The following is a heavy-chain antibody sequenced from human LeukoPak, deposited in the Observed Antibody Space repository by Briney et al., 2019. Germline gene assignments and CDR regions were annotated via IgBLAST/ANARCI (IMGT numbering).Heavy chain of an antibody. J-gene: IGHJ4*02. V-gene: IGHV1-69*04. D-gene: IGHD6-19*01. Sequence: ASVKVSCKASGYTFTGYYMHWVRQAPGQGLEWMGRIIPILGIANYAQKFQGRVTITADKSTSTAYMELSSLRSEDTAVYYCARGSIAVAGTFDYWGQGTLVTVSS. CDR3: ARGSIAVAGTFDY. CDR1: GYTFTGYY. CDR2: IIPILGIA.